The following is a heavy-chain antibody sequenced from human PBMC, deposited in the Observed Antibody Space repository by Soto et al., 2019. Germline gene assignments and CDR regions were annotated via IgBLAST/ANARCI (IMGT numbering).Heavy chain of an antibody. CDR1: GLNFSSYE. CDR2: ISYDGSNK. CDR3: VRRATLSYHGMDV. J-gene: IGHJ6*02. V-gene: IGHV3-30*04. Sequence: PGGSLRLSCAVSGLNFSSYEMHWVRQTPGKGLEWVAIISYDGSNKYYADSVKGRFTFSRDNSKNMMYLQMNSLRPEDAAVYYCVRRATLSYHGMDVWGQGTAVTVSS.